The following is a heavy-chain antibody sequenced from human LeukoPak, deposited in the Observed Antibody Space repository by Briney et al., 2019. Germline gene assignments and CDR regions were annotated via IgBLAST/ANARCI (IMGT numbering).Heavy chain of an antibody. J-gene: IGHJ4*02. D-gene: IGHD6-13*01. CDR1: GFTFSSYG. CDR3: ATGIAATGPTWLDY. V-gene: IGHV3-23*01. CDR2: ISGSGGTT. Sequence: PGGSLRLSCAASGFTFSSYGMSWVRQAPGKGLEWVSGISGSGGTTYYADSVKGRFTISRDNSKNTLYLQMNSLRAEDTAVYYCATGIAATGPTWLDYWGQGTLVTVSS.